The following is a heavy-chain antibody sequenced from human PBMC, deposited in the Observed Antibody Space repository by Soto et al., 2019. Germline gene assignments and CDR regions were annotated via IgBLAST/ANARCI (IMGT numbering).Heavy chain of an antibody. Sequence: EVQLVESGGRLVQPGGSLTLSCAASGFSFSNYWMYWVRQAPGKGLVWVSRIHYDVVNTRYADSVNGRFTISRDNAKNTLYLQLNSQKVDDTAVYHCARDWYNVASGRARGGHSYFDLSGRGTLVNVSS. CDR3: ARDWYNVASGRARGGHSYFDL. J-gene: IGHJ2*01. CDR1: GFSFSNYW. D-gene: IGHD3-10*01. CDR2: IHYDVVNT. V-gene: IGHV3-74*01.